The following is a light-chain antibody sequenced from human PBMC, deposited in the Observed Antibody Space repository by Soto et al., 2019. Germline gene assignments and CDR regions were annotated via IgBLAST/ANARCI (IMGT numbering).Light chain of an antibody. V-gene: IGKV1-17*01. CDR1: QGIGSA. CDR2: AAS. J-gene: IGKJ4*01. Sequence: DIQMTQSPSSLSASVGDRVTITCRASQGIGSALGWYQQKPRKAPKRLIYAASSLQSGVPSRFGGSGSGTEFTLTISSLQPEDFATYYCLQHNSYPPTFGGGTKVEIK. CDR3: LQHNSYPPT.